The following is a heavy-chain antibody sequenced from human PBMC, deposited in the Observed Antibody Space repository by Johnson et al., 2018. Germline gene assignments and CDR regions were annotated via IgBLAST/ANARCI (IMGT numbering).Heavy chain of an antibody. D-gene: IGHD2-2*01. CDR1: GLTFNRYA. Sequence: QLVESGGGVVQAGXSLRXSCAASGLTFNRYAMHWVRQAPGKGLEGVAVISYDGDNRHYSDSGKGRFTISRDNSKHTLSLQMYGLRAEDTAVYYCAKDGCSSISCYGLGFKYYGMDVWGQGTTVTVSS. CDR2: ISYDGDNR. J-gene: IGHJ6*02. CDR3: AKDGCSSISCYGLGFKYYGMDV. V-gene: IGHV3-30*18.